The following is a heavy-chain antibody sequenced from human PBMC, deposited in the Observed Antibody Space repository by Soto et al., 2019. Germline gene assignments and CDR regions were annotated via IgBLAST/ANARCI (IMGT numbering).Heavy chain of an antibody. V-gene: IGHV3-21*06. CDR1: GFTFTRYS. CDR3: ARESEDLTSNFDY. J-gene: IGHJ4*02. CDR2: ISSTTNYI. Sequence: GGSLRLSCAASGFTFTRYSMNWVRQAPGKGLEWVSSISSTTNYIYYGDSMKGRFTISRDNAKNSMYLEMNSLRAEDTAVYYCARESEDLTSNFDYWGQGTLVTVSS.